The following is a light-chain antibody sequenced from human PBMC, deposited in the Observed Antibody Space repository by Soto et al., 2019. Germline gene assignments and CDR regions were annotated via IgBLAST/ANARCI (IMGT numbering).Light chain of an antibody. Sequence: EIVLTQSPATLSLSHGERATLSCRASQSVRSERLAWYQQKRGQAPTLLIFDASSRASGTPERFSGSGSGTDFTLTISRLEPEDFAVYYCQEYDGAPPITFGLGTRLEIK. CDR3: QEYDGAPPIT. CDR2: DAS. V-gene: IGKV3-20*01. J-gene: IGKJ5*01. CDR1: QSVRSER.